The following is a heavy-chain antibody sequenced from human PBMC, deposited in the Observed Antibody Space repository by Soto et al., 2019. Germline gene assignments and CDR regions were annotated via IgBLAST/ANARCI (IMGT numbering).Heavy chain of an antibody. D-gene: IGHD4-17*01. Sequence: SETLSLTCTVSGGSISSYYWSWIRQPPGKGLEWIGYIYYSGSTNYNPSLKSRVTISVDTSKNQFSLKLSSVTAADTAVYYCARGGATVPHFYYYMDVWGKGTTVTVSS. CDR1: GGSISSYY. CDR3: ARGGATVPHFYYYMDV. J-gene: IGHJ6*03. CDR2: IYYSGST. V-gene: IGHV4-59*01.